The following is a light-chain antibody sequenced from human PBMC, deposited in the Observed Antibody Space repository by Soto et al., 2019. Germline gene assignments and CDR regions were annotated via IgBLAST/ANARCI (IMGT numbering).Light chain of an antibody. V-gene: IGKV3-20*01. CDR3: QQYGRSPWT. CDR1: QSVSSSS. Sequence: EIVLTQSPGTLSLSPGERATLSCRASQSVSSSSLAWYQQKPSQAPRLLIFGASSRATGIPDRFSGSGSGTDFTLAIGRLEPEDFAVYYCQQYGRSPWTFGQGTKVDNK. J-gene: IGKJ1*01. CDR2: GAS.